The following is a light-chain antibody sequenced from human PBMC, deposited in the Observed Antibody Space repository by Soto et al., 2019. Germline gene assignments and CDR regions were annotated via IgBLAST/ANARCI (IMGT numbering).Light chain of an antibody. CDR2: DAY. CDR3: QQRHMWPIT. CDR1: QSFRGL. J-gene: IGKJ5*01. Sequence: EVVLTQSPVTLSLSPGERATLSCRASQSFRGLLAWYQQKPGQAPRLLIYDAYNWATGIPPRFSGSGSGTDFTRTISILEPEDSAVYYCQQRHMWPITFGQGTRLEIK. V-gene: IGKV3-11*01.